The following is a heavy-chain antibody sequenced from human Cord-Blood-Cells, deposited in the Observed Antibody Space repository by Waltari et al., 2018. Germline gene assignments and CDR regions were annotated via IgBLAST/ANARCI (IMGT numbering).Heavy chain of an antibody. CDR1: GYSISSGYY. Sequence: QVQLQESGPGLVKPSETLSLTCTVSGYSISSGYYWGWIRQPPGKGLEWIGSIYHSGGTSYHPSLKSRVTISVDTSKNQFSLKLSSVTAADTAVYYCAREGHVDTAMAFDYWGQGTLVTVSS. CDR3: AREGHVDTAMAFDY. CDR2: IYHSGGT. J-gene: IGHJ4*02. D-gene: IGHD5-18*01. V-gene: IGHV4-38-2*02.